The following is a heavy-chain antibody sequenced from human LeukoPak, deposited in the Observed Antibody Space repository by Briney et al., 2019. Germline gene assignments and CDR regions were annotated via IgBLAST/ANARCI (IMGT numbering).Heavy chain of an antibody. J-gene: IGHJ4*02. Sequence: GGSLRLSCAVSGFTFSSYAMSWVRQAPGKGLEWVSVISGSGGSTYYSDSVKGRFTISRDNSKNTLYLQMNSLRAEDTAVYYCARGRYYDNSVYYYFDYWGQGTLVTVSS. V-gene: IGHV3-23*01. CDR1: GFTFSSYA. CDR2: ISGSGGST. D-gene: IGHD3-22*01. CDR3: ARGRYYDNSVYYYFDY.